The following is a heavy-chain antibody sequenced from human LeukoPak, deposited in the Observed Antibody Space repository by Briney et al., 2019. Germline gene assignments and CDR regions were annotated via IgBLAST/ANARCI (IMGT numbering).Heavy chain of an antibody. D-gene: IGHD6-19*01. J-gene: IGHJ4*02. CDR1: GYTFTSYG. CDR2: ISAYNGNT. V-gene: IGHV1-18*01. Sequence: ASVKVSCKASGYTFTSYGISWVRQAPGQGLEWMGWISAYNGNTNYAQKLQGRATMTTDTSTSTAYMELRSLRSDDTAVYYCARIEVLGYSSGWYGYWGQGTLVTVSS. CDR3: ARIEVLGYSSGWYGY.